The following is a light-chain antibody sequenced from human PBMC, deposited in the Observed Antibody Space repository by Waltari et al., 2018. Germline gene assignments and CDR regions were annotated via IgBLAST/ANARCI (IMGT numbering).Light chain of an antibody. V-gene: IGLV3-1*01. J-gene: IGLJ2*01. CDR3: QAWDTDTVI. CDR1: KLGEKY. CDR2: QDD. Sequence: SYEVTQSPSVSVSPGQTAAITCSGDKLGEKYVCWYQQKPGQSPLLVRYQDDKRPSGIPERFSGSNSGNTATLVISGTQAMDEADYYCQAWDTDTVIFGGGTKLTVL.